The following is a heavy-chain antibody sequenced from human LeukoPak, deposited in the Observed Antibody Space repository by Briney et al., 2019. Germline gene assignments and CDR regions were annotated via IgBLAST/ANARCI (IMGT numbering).Heavy chain of an antibody. Sequence: GGSLRLSCAASGFTVSSNFMSWVRQAPGKGLECVSVIYSRGGTYYADSVQGRFTISRDNSKNTLYLQMNSLRAEDTAVYYCAKEAPTGIAAAGDYWGQGTLVTVSS. J-gene: IGHJ4*02. CDR1: GFTVSSNF. D-gene: IGHD6-13*01. CDR3: AKEAPTGIAAAGDY. CDR2: IYSRGGT. V-gene: IGHV3-53*01.